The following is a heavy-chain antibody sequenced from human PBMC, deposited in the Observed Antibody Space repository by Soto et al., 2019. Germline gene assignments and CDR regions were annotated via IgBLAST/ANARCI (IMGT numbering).Heavy chain of an antibody. Sequence: ASVKVSCKASGYTFTSYYMHWVRQAPGQGLEWMGIINPGGGSTSYAQKSQGRVTMTRDTSTSTVYMELSSLRSEDTAVYYCARDVTGTTGYFDYWGQGTLVTVSS. CDR3: ARDVTGTTGYFDY. V-gene: IGHV1-46*01. D-gene: IGHD1-7*01. CDR1: GYTFTSYY. CDR2: INPGGGST. J-gene: IGHJ4*02.